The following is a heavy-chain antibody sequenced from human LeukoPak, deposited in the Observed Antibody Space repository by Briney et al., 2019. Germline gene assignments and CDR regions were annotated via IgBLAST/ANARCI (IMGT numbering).Heavy chain of an antibody. CDR1: GFTVSSGY. CDR2: INSGGNT. J-gene: IGHJ5*02. Sequence: GGSLRLSCAASGFTVSSGYMSWVRQAPGKGLEWVSVINSGGNTYYADSVKGRFTISRDNSKNTLYLQMNSLRAEDTAVYYCAREVNWFDPWGQGTLVTVSS. V-gene: IGHV3-66*01. CDR3: AREVNWFDP.